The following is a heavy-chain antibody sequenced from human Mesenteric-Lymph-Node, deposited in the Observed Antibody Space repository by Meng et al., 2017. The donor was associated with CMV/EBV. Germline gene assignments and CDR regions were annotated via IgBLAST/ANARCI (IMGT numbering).Heavy chain of an antibody. CDR1: GFTFSRCG. CDR3: ARAYGGNTDY. CDR2: ISGSGSDT. D-gene: IGHD4-23*01. Sequence: GESLKISCAASGFTFSRCGMNWVRQAPGKGLEWVSAISGSGSDTYYADSVKGRFTISRDNTKTSLYLQMNSLRAEDTAVYYCARAYGGNTDYWGQGTLVTVSS. V-gene: IGHV3-21*01. J-gene: IGHJ4*02.